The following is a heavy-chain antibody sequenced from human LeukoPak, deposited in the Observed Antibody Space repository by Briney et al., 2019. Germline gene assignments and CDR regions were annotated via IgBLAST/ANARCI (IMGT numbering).Heavy chain of an antibody. CDR2: INHSGST. D-gene: IGHD3-10*01. CDR1: GGSFSGYY. CDR3: ASGYGSGSYFAFDI. Sequence: PSETLSLTCAVYGGSFSGYYWSWIRQPPGKGLEWIGEINHSGSTNYNPPLKSRVTISVDTSKNQFSLKLSSVTAADTAVYYCASGYGSGSYFAFDIWGQGTMVTVSS. J-gene: IGHJ3*02. V-gene: IGHV4-34*01.